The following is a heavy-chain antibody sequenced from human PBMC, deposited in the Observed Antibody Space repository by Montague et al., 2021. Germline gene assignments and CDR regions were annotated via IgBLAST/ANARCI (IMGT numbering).Heavy chain of an antibody. D-gene: IGHD2-15*01. Sequence: TLSLTCSVSGGSISSGGFYWSWIRQHPGKGPEWIGSIYDSGSTNYNPSLKSRLTLSRDTSKNQFSLRLTSVTAAETAVYYCARSGGYCSGGRTDAFDYWGQGTLVTVSS. J-gene: IGHJ4*02. CDR1: GGSISSGGFY. CDR3: ARSGGYCSGGRTDAFDY. CDR2: IYDSGST. V-gene: IGHV4-31*03.